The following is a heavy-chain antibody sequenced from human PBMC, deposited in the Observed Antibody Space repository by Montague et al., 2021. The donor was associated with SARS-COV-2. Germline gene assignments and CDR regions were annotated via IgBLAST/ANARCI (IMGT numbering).Heavy chain of an antibody. D-gene: IGHD5-12*01. CDR2: IYWNDGK. J-gene: IGHJ5*02. CDR1: GFSLDTRGAG. CDR3: AHREEDNNGHSWFDP. V-gene: IGHV2-5*01. Sequence: PALVKPTQTFTLICSLSGFSLDTRGAGVAWIRQPPGKALEWLGTIYWNDGKHYNSSLKSRLSMSKDTSKNQVVLILTDVDPADTATYFCAHREEDNNGHSWFDPWGQGTLVTVSS.